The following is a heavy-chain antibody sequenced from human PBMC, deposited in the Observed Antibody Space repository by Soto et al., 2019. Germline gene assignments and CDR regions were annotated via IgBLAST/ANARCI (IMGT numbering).Heavy chain of an antibody. CDR3: ARVGCSGNFCYDGLDV. D-gene: IGHD3-22*01. CDR2: ISKSASTI. Sequence: QVQLVESGGGLVKLGGSLRLSCAASGFTFSDYYMTWIRQAPGKGLECISYISKSASTIKYAESVKGRFTISRDNAKNSLSLQMNSLRAEDTAVYYCARVGCSGNFCYDGLDVWGQGTAVTVSS. J-gene: IGHJ6*02. V-gene: IGHV3-11*01. CDR1: GFTFSDYY.